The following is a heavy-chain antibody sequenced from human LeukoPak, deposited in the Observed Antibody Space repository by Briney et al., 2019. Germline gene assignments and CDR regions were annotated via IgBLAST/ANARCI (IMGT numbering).Heavy chain of an antibody. J-gene: IGHJ4*02. CDR3: AKDAPGESRDFDY. CDR1: GFTVSSNY. CDR2: ISSSSSYI. V-gene: IGHV3-21*04. D-gene: IGHD3-16*01. Sequence: GGSLRLSCAASGFTVSSNYMSWVRQAPGKGLEWVSSISSSSSYIYYADSVKGRFTISRDNAKNTLYLQMNSLRAEDTAVYYCAKDAPGESRDFDYWGLGTLVIVSS.